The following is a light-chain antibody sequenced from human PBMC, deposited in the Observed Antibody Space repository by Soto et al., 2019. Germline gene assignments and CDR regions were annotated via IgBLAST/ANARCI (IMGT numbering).Light chain of an antibody. J-gene: IGKJ1*01. CDR3: QQIHTRT. V-gene: IGKV1-5*02. CDR1: QSISSW. Sequence: DIQMNQSPSTLSASVKDRVTIICRASQSISSWLAWYQQKPGKAPKLLIYDVSSLQSGVPSRFSGSGSGTEFTLTISSLQPDDFATYYVQQIHTRTFAQGTKVDIK. CDR2: DVS.